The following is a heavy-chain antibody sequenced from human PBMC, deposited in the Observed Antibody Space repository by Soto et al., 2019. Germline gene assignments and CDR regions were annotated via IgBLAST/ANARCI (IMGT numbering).Heavy chain of an antibody. Sequence: GGSLRLSCAASGFTFSSYSMNWVRQAPGKGLEWVSSISSSSSYIYYADSVKGRFTISRDNAKNSLYLQMNSLRAEDTAVYYCARDVIGIYYYGMDVWGQGTTVTVSS. CDR2: ISSSSSYI. CDR1: GFTFSSYS. V-gene: IGHV3-21*01. J-gene: IGHJ6*02. CDR3: ARDVIGIYYYGMDV. D-gene: IGHD2-21*01.